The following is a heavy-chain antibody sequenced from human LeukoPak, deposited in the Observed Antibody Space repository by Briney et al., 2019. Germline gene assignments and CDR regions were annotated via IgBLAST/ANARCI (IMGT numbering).Heavy chain of an antibody. CDR3: GMSGDRVPLQDDVFDV. J-gene: IGHJ3*01. CDR2: IYPGDSGP. CDR1: GYGVTSYC. Sequence: GESLKIYCKVAGYGVTSYCIGWVRQMPGKGLEWMGIIYPGDSGPTYSPSFQGQVTISVDKSINTAYLQWSSLQASDTAMYYCGMSGDRVPLQDDVFDVWGQGTMVTVST. D-gene: IGHD1-26*01. V-gene: IGHV5-51*01.